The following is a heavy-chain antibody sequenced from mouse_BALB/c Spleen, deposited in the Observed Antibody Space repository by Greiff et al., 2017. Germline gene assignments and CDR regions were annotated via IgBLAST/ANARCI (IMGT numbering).Heavy chain of an antibody. D-gene: IGHD2-10*02. CDR2: ISYDGSN. J-gene: IGHJ4*01. Sequence: EVKLQESGPGLVKPSQSLSLTCSVTGYSITSGYYWNWIRQFPGNKLEWMGYISYDGSNNYNPSLKNRISITRDTSKNQFFLKLNSVTTEDTATYYCARGEYGNYVGAMDYWGQGTSVTVSS. CDR3: ARGEYGNYVGAMDY. CDR1: GYSITSGYY. V-gene: IGHV3-6*02.